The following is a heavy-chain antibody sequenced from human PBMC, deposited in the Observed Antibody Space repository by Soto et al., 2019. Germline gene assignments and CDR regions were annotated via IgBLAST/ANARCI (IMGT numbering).Heavy chain of an antibody. D-gene: IGHD3-3*01. CDR1: GFTFSSYG. CDR3: ARENWITFFAYSYYCMDV. Sequence: EVQLSESGGGLVQPGGSLRLSCAVSGFTFSSYGMHWVRQAPGKGLECVSRINSDGSSTTYADSVKGRFTISRDNAKNTVYLQMNSLRAEDTGVYYWARENWITFFAYSYYCMDVWGKGTPVTVSS. V-gene: IGHV3-74*01. CDR2: INSDGSST. J-gene: IGHJ6*03.